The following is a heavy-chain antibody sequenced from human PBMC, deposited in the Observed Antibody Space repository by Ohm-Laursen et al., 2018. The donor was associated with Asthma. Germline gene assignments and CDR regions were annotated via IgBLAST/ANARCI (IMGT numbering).Heavy chain of an antibody. D-gene: IGHD1-26*01. CDR1: GFTFSIYA. CDR2: ISSAETYK. V-gene: IGHV3-30*04. Sequence: SLRLSCSASGFTFSIYALHWVRQAPGKGLEWVAIISSAETYKNYANSVKGRFTISRDNAKNSLYLQMNSLRDEDTAVYYCARDNYSGSYSPFGYWGQGTLVTVSS. J-gene: IGHJ4*02. CDR3: ARDNYSGSYSPFGY.